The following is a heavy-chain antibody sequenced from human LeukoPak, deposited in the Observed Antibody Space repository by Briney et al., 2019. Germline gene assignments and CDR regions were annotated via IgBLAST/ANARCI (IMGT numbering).Heavy chain of an antibody. CDR1: GGSISSGGYY. CDR2: IYHGGST. J-gene: IGHJ5*02. Sequence: NASETLSLTCTVSGGSISSGGYYWSWIRQPPGKGLEWIGYIYHGGSTYYNPSLKSRVAISVDKSKNQFSLKLSSVTAADTAVYYCARDLPSYNWFDPWGQGTLVTVSS. V-gene: IGHV4-30-2*01. CDR3: ARDLPSYNWFDP.